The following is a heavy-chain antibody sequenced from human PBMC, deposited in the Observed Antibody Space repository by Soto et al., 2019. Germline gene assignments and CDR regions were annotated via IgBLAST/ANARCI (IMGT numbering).Heavy chain of an antibody. J-gene: IGHJ1*01. V-gene: IGHV1-18*01. CDR1: GYTFTSYG. Sequence: ASVKVSCKASGYTFTSYGISWVRQAPGQGLEWMGWISAYNGNTNYAQKLQGRVTMTTDTSTSTAYTELRSLRSDDTAVYYCARRPPGGLGELLYQTADYFQHWGQGTLVTVSS. CDR2: ISAYNGNT. CDR3: ARRPPGGLGELLYQTADYFQH. D-gene: IGHD3-10*01.